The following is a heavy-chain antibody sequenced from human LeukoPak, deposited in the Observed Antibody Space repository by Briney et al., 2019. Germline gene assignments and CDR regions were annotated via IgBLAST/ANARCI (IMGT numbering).Heavy chain of an antibody. CDR3: AREWEAYCGGDCYPFDI. J-gene: IGHJ3*02. CDR2: ISSSSSTI. CDR1: GFTFSSYS. V-gene: IGHV3-48*02. Sequence: PGGSLRLSCAASGFTFSSYSMNWVRQAPGKGLEWVSYISSSSSTIYYADSVKGRFTISRDNAKSSLYLRMNSLRDEDTAVYYCAREWEAYCGGDCYPFDIWGQGTMVTVSS. D-gene: IGHD2-21*02.